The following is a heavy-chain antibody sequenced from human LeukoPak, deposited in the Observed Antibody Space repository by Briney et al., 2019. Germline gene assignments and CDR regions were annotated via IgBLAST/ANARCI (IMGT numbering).Heavy chain of an antibody. CDR2: IWYDGSNK. Sequence: PGGSLRLSCAASGFTFSSYGMHWVRQTPGKGLERVAVIWYDGSNKYYADSVKGRFTISRDNSKNTLYLQMNSLRAEDTAVYYCARDLPQLLVQSVGFDYWGQGTLVTGSS. J-gene: IGHJ4*02. CDR1: GFTFSSYG. V-gene: IGHV3-33*01. CDR3: ARDLPQLLVQSVGFDY. D-gene: IGHD6-19*01.